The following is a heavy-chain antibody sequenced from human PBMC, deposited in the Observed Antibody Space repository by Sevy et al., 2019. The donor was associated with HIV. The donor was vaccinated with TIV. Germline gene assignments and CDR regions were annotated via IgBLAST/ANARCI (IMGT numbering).Heavy chain of an antibody. D-gene: IGHD5-18*01. Sequence: GESLKISCAASGFIFSTYGMHWVRQAPGKGLEWVALIWYDGSYKFYVDSVKGRFTISRDDSKNTLYLQMDSLRADDTAVYYCVRGRYSASDYFDYWGQGTLVTVSS. V-gene: IGHV3-33*01. CDR1: GFIFSTYG. CDR2: IWYDGSYK. CDR3: VRGRYSASDYFDY. J-gene: IGHJ4*02.